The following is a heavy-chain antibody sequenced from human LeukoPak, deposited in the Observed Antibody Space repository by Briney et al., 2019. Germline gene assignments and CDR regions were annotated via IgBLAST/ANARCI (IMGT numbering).Heavy chain of an antibody. CDR2: ISPHNGNT. CDR3: ARAWIAVAGPGTSDY. CDR1: GYTFISYG. V-gene: IGHV1-18*01. J-gene: IGHJ4*02. D-gene: IGHD6-19*01. Sequence: GASVKVSCKASGYTFISYGINWVRQAPGQGLEWMGWISPHNGNTNYAQKLQGRVTMTTDTSTSTAYMEVRSLRSDVTAVYYCARAWIAVAGPGTSDYWGQGTLVMVSS.